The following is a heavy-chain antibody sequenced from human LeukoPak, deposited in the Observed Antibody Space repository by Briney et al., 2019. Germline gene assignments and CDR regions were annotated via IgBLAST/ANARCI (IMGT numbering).Heavy chain of an antibody. CDR1: GFSFSSDG. D-gene: IGHD1-26*01. Sequence: GGSLRLSCAASGFSFSSDGMSWVRQAPGKGLEWVSGIIGGAGSTYYADSVKGRFTISRDNAKNSLYLQMNSLRAEDTAVYYCAREWESDLWGQGTLVTVSS. CDR2: IIGGAGST. CDR3: AREWESDL. J-gene: IGHJ5*02. V-gene: IGHV3-23*01.